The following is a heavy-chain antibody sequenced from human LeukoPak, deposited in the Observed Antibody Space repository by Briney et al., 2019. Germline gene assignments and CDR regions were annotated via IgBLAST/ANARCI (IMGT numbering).Heavy chain of an antibody. CDR1: GYSFTSYW. Sequence: PGESLKISCKGSGYSFTSYWISWVRQMPGKGLEWMGRIDPSDSYTNYSPSFQGHVTISADKSISTAYLQWSSLQASDTAMYYCARQDGQLLPRDLAPPFDYWGQGTLVTVSS. CDR2: IDPSDSYT. V-gene: IGHV5-10-1*01. CDR3: ARQDGQLLPRDLAPPFDY. J-gene: IGHJ4*02. D-gene: IGHD1-1*01.